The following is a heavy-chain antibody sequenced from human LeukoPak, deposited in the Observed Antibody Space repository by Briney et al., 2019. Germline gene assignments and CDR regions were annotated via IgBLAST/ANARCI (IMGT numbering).Heavy chain of an antibody. CDR3: ARDVKSAGTMVRGFRDY. J-gene: IGHJ4*02. Sequence: SVIFSCKASGYTFTSYGISWVRQAPGQGLEWMGWISAYNGNTNYAQKLQGRFTMTTYTSTSTAYMELRSLRSDDTAVYFCARDVKSAGTMVRGFRDYWGQGTLVTVS. V-gene: IGHV1-18*01. CDR1: GYTFTSYG. CDR2: ISAYNGNT. D-gene: IGHD3-10*01.